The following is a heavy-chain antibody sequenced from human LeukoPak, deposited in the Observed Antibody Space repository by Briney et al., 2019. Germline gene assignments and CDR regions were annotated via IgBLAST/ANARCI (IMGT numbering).Heavy chain of an antibody. CDR3: ARRSPAYCFGDCYLDY. V-gene: IGHV1-46*01. J-gene: IGHJ4*02. CDR1: GYTFTSYY. D-gene: IGHD2-21*02. Sequence: GASVKVSYKASGYTFTSYYMFWVRQAPGQGPEWMGIINPSGSTTSYAQNFQGRVTMTRDTSTSTVYMELSSLRSEDTAVYYCARRSPAYCFGDCYLDYWGQGTLVTVSS. CDR2: INPSGSTT.